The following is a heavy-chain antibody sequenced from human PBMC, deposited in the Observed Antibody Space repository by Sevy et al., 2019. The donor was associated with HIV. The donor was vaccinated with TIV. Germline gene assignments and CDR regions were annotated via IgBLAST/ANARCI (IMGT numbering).Heavy chain of an antibody. J-gene: IGHJ4*02. CDR3: ARDPKWEFDQLHALYYFDY. CDR1: GGSISSYY. Sequence: SETLSLTCTVSGGSISSYYWSWIRQPAGKGLEWIGRIYTSGSTNYNPSLKSRVTMSVDTSKNQFSLKLSSVTAADTAVYYCARDPKWEFDQLHALYYFDYWGQGTLVTVSS. CDR2: IYTSGST. D-gene: IGHD2-2*01. V-gene: IGHV4-4*07.